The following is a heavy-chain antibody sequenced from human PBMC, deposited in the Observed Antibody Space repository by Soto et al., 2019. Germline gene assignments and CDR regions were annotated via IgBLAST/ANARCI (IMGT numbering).Heavy chain of an antibody. CDR2: ISSSSSYI. Sequence: GGSLRLSCAASGFTFSSYSMNWVRQAPGKGLEWVSSISSSSSYIYYADSVKGRFTISRDNAKNSLYLQMNSLRAEDTAVYYCARSLGGYDYAYYFDYWGQGTLVTVSS. CDR1: GFTFSSYS. J-gene: IGHJ4*02. V-gene: IGHV3-21*01. D-gene: IGHD5-12*01. CDR3: ARSLGGYDYAYYFDY.